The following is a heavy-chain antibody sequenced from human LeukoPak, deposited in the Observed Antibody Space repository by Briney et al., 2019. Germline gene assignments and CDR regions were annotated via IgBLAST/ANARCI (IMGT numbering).Heavy chain of an antibody. CDR2: IGYDGSNK. D-gene: IGHD6-13*01. J-gene: IGHJ4*02. CDR1: GFTFSRYG. V-gene: IGHV3-33*01. CDR3: ARGLGIAAAGVDY. Sequence: GRSLRLSCAASGFTFSRYGMHWARHAPGEGREWVAVIGYDGSNKYYADSVKGRFTISRDNSKNALYLQMNSLRAEDTAVYYFARGLGIAAAGVDYWGQGTLVTVSS.